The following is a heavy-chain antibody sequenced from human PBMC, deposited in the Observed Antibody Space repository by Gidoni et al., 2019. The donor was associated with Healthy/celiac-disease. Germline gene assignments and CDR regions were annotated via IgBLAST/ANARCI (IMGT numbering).Heavy chain of an antibody. V-gene: IGHV1-18*04. CDR1: GYTFTSYG. CDR3: ARDRGSERGVTPYGMDV. Sequence: QVQLVQSVAEVKKPGDSVKVSCKASGYTFTSYGISWVRQAPGQGLDWMGWISAYKCITNYAQKLQGIVTMPTDTSTSTAYMELMSLRSDDTAVYYCARDRGSERGVTPYGMDVWGQGTTVTVSS. J-gene: IGHJ6*02. CDR2: ISAYKCIT. D-gene: IGHD3-10*01.